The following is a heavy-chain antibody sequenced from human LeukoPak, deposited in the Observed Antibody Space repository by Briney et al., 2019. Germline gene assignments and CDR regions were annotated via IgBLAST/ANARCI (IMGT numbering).Heavy chain of an antibody. J-gene: IGHJ3*02. CDR1: GYTFTSQY. CDR3: ARGIPGSSSDAFDI. V-gene: IGHV1-46*01. Sequence: GPVKVSCKASGYTFTSQYMHWVRQAPGQGLEWMGIINPSDGGTNYAQKFQGRVTMTRDTSTSTVYMEVSSLRSEDTAVYYCARGIPGSSSDAFDIWGQGTMVTVSS. CDR2: INPSDGGT. D-gene: IGHD6-6*01.